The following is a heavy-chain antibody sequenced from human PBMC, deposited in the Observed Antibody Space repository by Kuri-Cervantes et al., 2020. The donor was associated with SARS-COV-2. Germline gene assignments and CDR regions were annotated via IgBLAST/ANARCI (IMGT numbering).Heavy chain of an antibody. D-gene: IGHD6-25*01. J-gene: IGHJ4*02. CDR2: ISGSGGST. Sequence: GESLKISCAASGFTFSSYAMSWVRQAPGKGLEWVSAISGSGGSTYYADSVKGRFTISRDNSKNTLYLQMNSLRAEDTAVYYCAKDFSSVAATEIPIDYWGQGTLVTVSS. CDR1: GFTFSSYA. V-gene: IGHV3-23*01. CDR3: AKDFSSVAATEIPIDY.